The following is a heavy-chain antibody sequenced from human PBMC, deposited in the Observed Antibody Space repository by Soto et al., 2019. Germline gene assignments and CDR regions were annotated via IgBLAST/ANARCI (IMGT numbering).Heavy chain of an antibody. V-gene: IGHV3-33*01. CDR3: AREGGITYRGYFDY. CDR2: IWYDGSNK. D-gene: IGHD6-13*01. J-gene: IGHJ4*02. CDR1: GFTFSSYG. Sequence: QVQLVESGGGVVQPGRSLRLSCAASGFTFSSYGMHWVRQAPGKGLEWVAVIWYDGSNKYYADSVKGRFTISRDNSKNPLYLQMNSLRAEDTAVYYCAREGGITYRGYFDYWGQGTLVTVSS.